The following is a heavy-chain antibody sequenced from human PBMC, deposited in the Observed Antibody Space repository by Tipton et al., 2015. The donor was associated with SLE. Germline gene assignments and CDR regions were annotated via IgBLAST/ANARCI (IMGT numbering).Heavy chain of an antibody. J-gene: IGHJ4*02. V-gene: IGHV4-34*01. CDR3: ARSTYYYDSSGYYSLDY. D-gene: IGHD3-22*01. Sequence: TLSLTCAVYGGSFSGYYWSWIRQPPGKGLEWIGEINHSGSTYYNPSLKSRVTISVDTSKNQFSLKLSSVTAADTAVYYCARSTYYYDSSGYYSLDYWGQGTLVTVSS. CDR2: INHSGST. CDR1: GGSFSGYY.